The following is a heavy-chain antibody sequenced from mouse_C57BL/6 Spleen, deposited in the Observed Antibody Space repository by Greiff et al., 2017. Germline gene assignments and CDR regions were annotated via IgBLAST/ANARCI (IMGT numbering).Heavy chain of an antibody. CDR1: GYAFTNYL. CDR2: INPGSGGT. J-gene: IGHJ1*03. V-gene: IGHV1-54*01. D-gene: IGHD4-1*01. CDR3: ARRAGTDWYFDV. Sequence: VKLQESGAELVRPGTSVKVSCKASGYAFTNYLIEWVKQRPGQGLEWIGVINPGSGGTNYNEKFKGKATLTADKSSSTAYMQLSSLTSEDSAVYFCARRAGTDWYFDVWGTGTTVTVSS.